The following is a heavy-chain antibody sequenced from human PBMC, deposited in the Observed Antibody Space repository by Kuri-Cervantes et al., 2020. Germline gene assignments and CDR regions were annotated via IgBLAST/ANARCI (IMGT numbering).Heavy chain of an antibody. CDR2: IKQDGIQK. J-gene: IGHJ6*02. CDR3: AREWAPYYYYYYGMDV. Sequence: GGSLRLSCAASGFTFSTYWMTWVRQAPGKGLEWVANIKQDGIQKYYVDSVKGRFTISRDNAKNLLYLQMNSLRAEDTAVYYCAREWAPYYYYYYGMDVWGQGTTVTVSS. D-gene: IGHD1-26*01. CDR1: GFTFSTYW. V-gene: IGHV3-7*01.